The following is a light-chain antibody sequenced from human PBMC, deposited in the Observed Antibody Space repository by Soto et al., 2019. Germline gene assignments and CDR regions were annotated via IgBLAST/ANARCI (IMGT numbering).Light chain of an antibody. CDR2: AAS. CDR1: QTINRY. V-gene: IGKV1-39*01. CDR3: QQGYITPYT. Sequence: DIQMTQSPSSLSASVGDRVTITCRASQTINRYLNWYQQRPGKAPKLLISAASSLQSGVPSRFSGSTSGADFTLTINGLQPEAFATYYCQQGYITPYTFGQGTNLEIK. J-gene: IGKJ2*01.